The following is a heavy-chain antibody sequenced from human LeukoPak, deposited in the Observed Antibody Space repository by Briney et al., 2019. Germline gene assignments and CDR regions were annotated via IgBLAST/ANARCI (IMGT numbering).Heavy chain of an antibody. V-gene: IGHV3-21*01. Sequence: GGSLRLSCAASGFTFSNYIMNWVRQTPGKGLEGVSSISSSSSYIYYADSVKGRFTISRDNAKKSLYLQMNSLRAEDTAVYYCAREKTTVTTYYYYYMDVWGKGTTVTVSS. CDR3: AREKTTVTTYYYYYMDV. J-gene: IGHJ6*03. CDR2: ISSSSSYI. CDR1: GFTFSNYI. D-gene: IGHD4-11*01.